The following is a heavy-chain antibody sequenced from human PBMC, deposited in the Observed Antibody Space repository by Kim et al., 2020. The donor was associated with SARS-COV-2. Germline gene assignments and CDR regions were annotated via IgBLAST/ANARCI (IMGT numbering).Heavy chain of an antibody. CDR2: ISYDGSNK. J-gene: IGHJ6*02. V-gene: IGHV3-30*18. CDR1: GFTFSSYG. D-gene: IGHD3-3*01. CDR3: AKDSFPPELTIFGVVTKYYYYGMDV. Sequence: GGSLRLSCAASGFTFSSYGMHWVRQAPGKGLEWVAVISYDGSNKYYADSVKGRFTISRDNSKNTLYLQMNSLRAEDTAVYYCAKDSFPPELTIFGVVTKYYYYGMDVWGQGTTVTVSS.